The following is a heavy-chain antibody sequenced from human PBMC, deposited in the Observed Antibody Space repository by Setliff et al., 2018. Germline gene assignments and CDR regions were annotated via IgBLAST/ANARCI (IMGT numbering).Heavy chain of an antibody. CDR2: VNPRTGST. J-gene: IGHJ4*02. CDR3: ARDAVSNFDRGDSPAY. Sequence: ASVKVSCKASGCVFTGYYIHWVRHAPGQGFEWMGSVNPRTGSTAYAARFQGRITMTRDTSATTVYMTLGSLRSDDTAVYFCARDAVSNFDRGDSPAYWGRGTLVTVSS. CDR1: GCVFTGYY. V-gene: IGHV1-46*01. D-gene: IGHD2-21*01.